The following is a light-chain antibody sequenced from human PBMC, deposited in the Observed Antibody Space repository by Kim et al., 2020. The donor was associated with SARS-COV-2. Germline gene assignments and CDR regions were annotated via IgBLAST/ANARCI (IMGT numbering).Light chain of an antibody. CDR3: QQYKTFPLT. J-gene: IGKJ4*01. CDR1: HDITTW. Sequence: DIQMTQSPSSLSASVGDRVTITCRTSHDITTWIAWYQQKPEKAPKSLIYTASTLQSGVPSRFSGSGSGTNFTLTISSLQPEDFATYFCQQYKTFPLTFGGGTTVDIK. V-gene: IGKV1D-16*01. CDR2: TAS.